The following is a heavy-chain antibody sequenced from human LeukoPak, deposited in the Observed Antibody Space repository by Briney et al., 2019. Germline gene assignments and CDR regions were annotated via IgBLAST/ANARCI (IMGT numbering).Heavy chain of an antibody. V-gene: IGHV4-39*01. J-gene: IGHJ5*02. CDR2: IYYSGST. D-gene: IGHD2-21*02. CDR1: GASISSSSYY. Sequence: QSSETLSLTCTVSGASISSSSYYWGWIRQPPGKGLEWIGTIYYSGSTYYNPSLKSRVTISVDTSKNQFSLKLSSVTAADTAVYYCARHLSGPPLAYCGGDCYSGWFDPWGQGTLVTVSS. CDR3: ARHLSGPPLAYCGGDCYSGWFDP.